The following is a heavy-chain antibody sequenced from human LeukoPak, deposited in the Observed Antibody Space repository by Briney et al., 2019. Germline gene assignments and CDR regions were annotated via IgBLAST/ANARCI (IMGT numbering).Heavy chain of an antibody. D-gene: IGHD3-10*01. CDR1: GGSFSGYY. CDR3: ARGDGSGASFGY. CDR2: INHSGST. V-gene: IGHV4-34*01. J-gene: IGHJ4*02. Sequence: SVTLSLTCAVYGGSFSGYYWSWIRQPPGKGLEWIGEINHSGSTNYNPSLKSRVTISVDTSKNQFSLKLSSVTAADTAVYYCARGDGSGASFGYWGQGTLVTVSS.